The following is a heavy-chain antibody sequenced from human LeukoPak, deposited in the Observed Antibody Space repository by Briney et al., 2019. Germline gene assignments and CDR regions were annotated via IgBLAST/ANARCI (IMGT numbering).Heavy chain of an antibody. CDR1: DDSITMYY. CDR2: VDHTGST. D-gene: IGHD3-10*01. V-gene: IGHV4-59*01. CDR3: ARAPVRYGSVDY. Sequence: SETLSLTCTVSDDSITMYYWTWIRQPPGKGLEWIGYVDHTGSTNFNPSLNGRVSISRDTSKNLFSLRLRSVTAADTAVYYCARAPVRYGSVDYWGQGTLVTVSS. J-gene: IGHJ4*02.